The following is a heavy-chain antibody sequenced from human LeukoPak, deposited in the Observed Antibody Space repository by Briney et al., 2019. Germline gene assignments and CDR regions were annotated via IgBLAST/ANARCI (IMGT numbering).Heavy chain of an antibody. CDR1: GYTFTSYA. D-gene: IGHD4-17*01. CDR2: INAGNGNT. CDR3: ATDPLSTVTRGY. J-gene: IGHJ4*02. V-gene: IGHV1-3*01. Sequence: ASVKVSCKASGYTFTSYAMHWVRQAPGQRLEWMGWINAGNGNTKYSQKFQGRVTMTEDTSTDTAYMELSSLRSEDTAVYYCATDPLSTVTRGYWGQGTLVTVS.